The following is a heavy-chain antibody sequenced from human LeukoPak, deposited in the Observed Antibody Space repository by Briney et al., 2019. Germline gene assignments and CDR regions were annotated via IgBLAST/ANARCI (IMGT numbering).Heavy chain of an antibody. J-gene: IGHJ4*02. Sequence: GGSLRLSCAASGLTFSSYSMNWVRQAPGKGLEWVSSISSSSSYIYYADSVKGRFTISRDNAKNSLYLQMNSLRAEDTAVYYCARGGTSCCYFDYWGQGTLVTVSS. CDR2: ISSSSSYI. CDR3: ARGGTSCCYFDY. V-gene: IGHV3-21*01. CDR1: GLTFSSYS. D-gene: IGHD2-2*01.